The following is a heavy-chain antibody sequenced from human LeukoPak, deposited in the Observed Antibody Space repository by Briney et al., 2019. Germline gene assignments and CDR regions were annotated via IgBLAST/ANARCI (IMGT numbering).Heavy chain of an antibody. CDR1: GGSISSSSYY. CDR2: IYYSGST. CDR3: ARDGRSGYPD. D-gene: IGHD3-22*01. J-gene: IGHJ4*02. Sequence: SETLSLTCTVSGGSISSSSYYWGWIRQPPGKGLEWIGSIYYSGSTYYNPSLKSRVTISVDTSKNQFSLKLSSVTAADTAVYYCARDGRSGYPDWGQGTLVTVSS. V-gene: IGHV4-39*07.